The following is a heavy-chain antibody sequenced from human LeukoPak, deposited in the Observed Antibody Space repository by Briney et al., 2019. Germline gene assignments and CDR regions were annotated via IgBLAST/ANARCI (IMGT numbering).Heavy chain of an antibody. D-gene: IGHD6-13*01. CDR3: AKGGSSWFLPY. Sequence: PGGSLRLSCAASGLSFSNYAMSWVRQAPGKGLEWVSGISDSGGSTYYADSVKGRFTISRDNSKNTVYLQMNSLRDEDTAVYYCAKGGSSWFLPYWGRGTLVTVSS. J-gene: IGHJ4*02. CDR1: GLSFSNYA. V-gene: IGHV3-23*01. CDR2: ISDSGGST.